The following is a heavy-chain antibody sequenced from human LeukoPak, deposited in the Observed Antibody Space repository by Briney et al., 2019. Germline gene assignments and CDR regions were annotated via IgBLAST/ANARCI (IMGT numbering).Heavy chain of an antibody. J-gene: IGHJ4*02. D-gene: IGHD3-22*01. CDR1: GYTFTSYG. Sequence: GASVKVSCKASGYTFTSYGISWVRQAPGQGIEWMGWISAYNGNTNYAQKLQGRVTMTTDTSTSTAYMELRSLRSDDTAVYYCARDRFPRYYYDSSGYGKFDYWGQGTLVTVSS. CDR2: ISAYNGNT. CDR3: ARDRFPRYYYDSSGYGKFDY. V-gene: IGHV1-18*01.